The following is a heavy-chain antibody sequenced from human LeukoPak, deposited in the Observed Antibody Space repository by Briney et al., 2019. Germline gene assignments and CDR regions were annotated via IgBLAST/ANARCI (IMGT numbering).Heavy chain of an antibody. D-gene: IGHD2-2*01. CDR1: GFTFNSYE. CDR3: ARRYCSSTSCTFDY. V-gene: IGHV3-48*03. Sequence: PGGSLRLSCAASGFTFNSYEMNWVRQAPGRGLEWISYISSSGSTIYYADSVKGRFTSSRDNAKNSLYLQMNGLRAEDTAVYYCARRYCSSTSCTFDYWGQGTLVTVSS. J-gene: IGHJ4*02. CDR2: ISSSGSTI.